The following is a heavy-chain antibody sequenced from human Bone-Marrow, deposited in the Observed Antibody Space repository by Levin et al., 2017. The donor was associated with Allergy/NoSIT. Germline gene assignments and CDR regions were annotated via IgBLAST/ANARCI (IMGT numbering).Heavy chain of an antibody. CDR1: GSTFTAYH. J-gene: IGHJ3*02. Sequence: PGGSLRLSCKASGSTFTAYHIHWVRQAPGLGLEWMGWINPNNGGTNYAQKFLGRVTMTRDTSISTAYMDLSRLTSDDAAFYYCASTYYYDGSGPPGSDSFDIWGQGTMVTVSS. V-gene: IGHV1-2*02. CDR3: ASTYYYDGSGPPGSDSFDI. CDR2: INPNNGGT. D-gene: IGHD3-22*01.